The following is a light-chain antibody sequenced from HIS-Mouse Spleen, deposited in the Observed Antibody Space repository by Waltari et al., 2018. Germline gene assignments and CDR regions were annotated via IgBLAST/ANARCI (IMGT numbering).Light chain of an antibody. J-gene: IGLJ2*01. Sequence: QSALTQPASVSGSPGQALSISCTGTSRDAGGYNFSAWYQQHPGKAPKLMIYDVSNRPSGVSNRFSGSKSGNTASLTISGLQAEDEADYYCSSYTSSSFNVVFGGGTKLTVL. CDR2: DVS. V-gene: IGLV2-14*03. CDR3: SSYTSSSFNVV. CDR1: SRDAGGYNF.